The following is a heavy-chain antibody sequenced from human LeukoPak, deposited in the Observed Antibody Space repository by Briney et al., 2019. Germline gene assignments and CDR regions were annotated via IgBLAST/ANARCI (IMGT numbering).Heavy chain of an antibody. CDR1: GFTVSNNY. J-gene: IGHJ5*02. CDR3: LGNWFDP. CDR2: IYSGGST. V-gene: IGHV3-66*01. Sequence: GGSLRLSCAASGFTVSNNYMTWVRQAPGKGLEWVSVIYSGGSTYYADSVKGRFTISRDNAKNSLYLQMNSLRAEDTAVYYCLGNWFDPWGQGTLVTVSS.